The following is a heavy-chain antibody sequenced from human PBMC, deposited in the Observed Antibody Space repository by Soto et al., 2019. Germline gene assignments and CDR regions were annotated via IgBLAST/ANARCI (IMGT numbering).Heavy chain of an antibody. CDR2: ISAYNGNT. D-gene: IGHD2-15*01. J-gene: IGHJ6*03. CDR3: ASTPYYCSGGSCYSDYYYYYMDV. CDR1: GYIFTSYG. V-gene: IGHV1-18*01. Sequence: GASVKVSSKASGYIFTSYGISWVRQAPGQGLEWMGWISAYNGNTNYAQKLQGRVTMTTDTSTSTAYMELRSLRSDDTAVYYCASTPYYCSGGSCYSDYYYYYMDVWGKGTTVTVSS.